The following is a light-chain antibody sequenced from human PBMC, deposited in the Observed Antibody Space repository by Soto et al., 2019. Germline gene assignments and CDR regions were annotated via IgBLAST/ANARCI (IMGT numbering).Light chain of an antibody. J-gene: IGKJ4*01. CDR1: QGIGDT. Sequence: EVVMRQSPATQSVSPGEGATLSCRASQGIGDTLAWYQHKPGQTPRLLIYDTSTRATGVPTRFSGSRSGAEFPLTINSLQSEDFAVYYCQPYNNWPLTFGGVTKVEIK. CDR2: DTS. CDR3: QPYNNWPLT. V-gene: IGKV3-15*01.